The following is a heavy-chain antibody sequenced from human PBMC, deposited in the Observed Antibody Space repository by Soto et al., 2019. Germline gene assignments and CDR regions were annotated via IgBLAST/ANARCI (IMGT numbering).Heavy chain of an antibody. D-gene: IGHD2-21*02. V-gene: IGHV4-30-2*01. CDR3: ARGPGCGGDSYSYYLDS. CDR2: IYHTGST. Sequence: QLQLQESGSGLVKPSQTLSLTCAVSGGSISSGGYSWSWIRQPPGKGLEWIGYIYHTGSTYYNPSLKRRVTVSLDRSKNQFSLKLSSVTAADTAVYYCARGPGCGGDSYSYYLDSWGQGTLVTVSS. CDR1: GGSISSGGYS. J-gene: IGHJ4*02.